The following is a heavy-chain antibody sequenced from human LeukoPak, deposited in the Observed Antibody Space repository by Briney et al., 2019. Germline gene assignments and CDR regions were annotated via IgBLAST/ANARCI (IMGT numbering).Heavy chain of an antibody. CDR3: AREYYYDSSGHYYYYMDG. CDR1: GGSLSSNSGY. V-gene: IGHV4-61*02. J-gene: IGHJ6*03. Sequence: SETLSLTCTVSGGSLSSNSGYWGWIRQPAGKGLEWIARIYTSGSTNYNPSFKSRVTMSVDTSKNQFSLKLSSVTAADTAVYYCAREYYYDSSGHYYYYMDGCGKGRTVSISS. D-gene: IGHD3-22*01. CDR2: IYTSGST.